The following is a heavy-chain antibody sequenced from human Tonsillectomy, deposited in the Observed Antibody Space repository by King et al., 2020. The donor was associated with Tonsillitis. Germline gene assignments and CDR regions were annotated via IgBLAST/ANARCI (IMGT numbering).Heavy chain of an antibody. CDR2: IYTSGST. D-gene: IGHD6-13*01. V-gene: IGHV4-4*07. CDR1: GGSISSYY. Sequence: QLQESGPGLVKPSETLSLTCTVSGGSISSYYWSWIRQPAGKGLEWIGRIYTSGSTNYNPSLKSRVTMAVHTYKNQFSLKLRSVTAAYTAVYYCARDHSSSWYGGAFDIWGQGTMVTVSS. CDR3: ARDHSSSWYGGAFDI. J-gene: IGHJ3*02.